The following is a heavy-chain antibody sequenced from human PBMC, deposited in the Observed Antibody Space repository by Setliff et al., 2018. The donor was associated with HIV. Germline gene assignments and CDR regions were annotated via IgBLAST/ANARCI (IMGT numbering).Heavy chain of an antibody. CDR1: RASISSGGYY. Sequence: ASETLSLTCTVSRASISSGGYYWSWIRQRPGEGLEWIGYIYYSGNNFYNPSLKSRVTISVDTSKNQFSLKLSSVTAAATALYYCARVYGDDVEGAFDIWGQGTMVTVSS. CDR2: IYYSGNN. V-gene: IGHV4-31*03. CDR3: ARVYGDDVEGAFDI. D-gene: IGHD4-17*01. J-gene: IGHJ3*02.